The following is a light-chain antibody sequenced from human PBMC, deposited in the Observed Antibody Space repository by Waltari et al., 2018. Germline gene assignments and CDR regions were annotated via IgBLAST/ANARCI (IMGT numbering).Light chain of an antibody. J-gene: IGLJ3*02. Sequence: QSALTQPAPVSGSPGQSITISCPGTSRDVGGYTIVSWYQQHPGKAPKLMIYDVTTRPSGVSNRFSGSKSVNTASLTISGLQAEDEADYYCSSYTSSSTWVFGGGTKLTVL. CDR3: SSYTSSSTWV. V-gene: IGLV2-14*03. CDR2: DVT. CDR1: SRDVGGYTI.